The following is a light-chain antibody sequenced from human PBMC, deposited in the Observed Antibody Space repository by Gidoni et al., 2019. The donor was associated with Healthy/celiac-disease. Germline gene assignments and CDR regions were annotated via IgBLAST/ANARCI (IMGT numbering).Light chain of an antibody. Sequence: EIVLTQSPATLSLSPGERATLSCRASQSVSSYLAWYQQKPGQAPMLLIYDASNRATGIPARFRGSGSGTDFTLTISSLEPDDFAVYYCQQRSNWPPLTFGGGTKVEIK. CDR3: QQRSNWPPLT. V-gene: IGKV3-11*01. CDR1: QSVSSY. J-gene: IGKJ4*01. CDR2: DAS.